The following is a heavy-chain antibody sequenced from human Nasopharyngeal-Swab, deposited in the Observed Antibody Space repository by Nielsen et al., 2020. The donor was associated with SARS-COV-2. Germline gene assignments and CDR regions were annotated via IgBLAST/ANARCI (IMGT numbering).Heavy chain of an antibody. CDR2: ISYDGSNK. D-gene: IGHD3-22*01. CDR3: ASTPLDSSGYYYAFHY. CDR1: GFTFSRYT. V-gene: IGHV3-30-3*01. Sequence: GGSLRLSCAASGFTFSRYTMHWVRQAPGKGLEWVAVISYDGSNKYYADSVKGRFTISRDISKNTLYLQMNSLRAEDTAVFYSASTPLDSSGYYYAFHYWGRGTLVTVSS. J-gene: IGHJ4*02.